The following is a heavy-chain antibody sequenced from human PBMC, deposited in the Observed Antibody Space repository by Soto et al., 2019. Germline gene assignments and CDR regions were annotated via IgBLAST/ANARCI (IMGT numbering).Heavy chain of an antibody. V-gene: IGHV3-74*01. D-gene: IGHD3-10*01. J-gene: IGHJ5*02. CDR3: TRDWVDYCGTGNYCPRFDP. CDR1: GFGFHTYC. Sequence: GGSLRLSCVASGFGFHTYCMHWVRQVPGKGLVWVARINSDGDTSTYADSVKGRFSISRDNTKNTLFLQMNGLRDDDTAVYYCTRDWVDYCGTGNYCPRFDPWGQGALVTVSS. CDR2: INSDGDTS.